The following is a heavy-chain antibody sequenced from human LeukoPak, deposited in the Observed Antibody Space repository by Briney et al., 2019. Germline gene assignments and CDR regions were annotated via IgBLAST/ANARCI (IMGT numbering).Heavy chain of an antibody. J-gene: IGHJ3*01. Sequence: GGSLRLSCAASGFTLSSYWMYWVRQAPGKGLVWVSRLNTDGSSTDYADSVKGRFTISRDNAKNTLFLQMNTLRAEDTAVYCCARRGSINWFHAFHLWGQGTMVPVSS. CDR3: ARRGSINWFHAFHL. CDR1: GFTLSSYW. CDR2: LNTDGSST. V-gene: IGHV3-74*01. D-gene: IGHD6-13*01.